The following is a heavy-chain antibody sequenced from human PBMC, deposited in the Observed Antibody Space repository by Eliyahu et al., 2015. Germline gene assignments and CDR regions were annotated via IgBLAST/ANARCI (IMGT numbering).Heavy chain of an antibody. CDR3: ARAPGKLSIPARPWDFDY. D-gene: IGHD6-6*01. Sequence: EVQLVESGGGLVQPGGSLRLSCAASGFIVXXNYMSWVRQAPGKGLEGVSVIYSDGSAYYIDSVKGRFTISRDISKNTLFLQMNSLRPEDTAVYYCARAPGKLSIPARPWDFDYWGQGTLVTVSS. CDR2: IYSDGSA. CDR1: GFIVXXNY. J-gene: IGHJ4*02. V-gene: IGHV3-66*02.